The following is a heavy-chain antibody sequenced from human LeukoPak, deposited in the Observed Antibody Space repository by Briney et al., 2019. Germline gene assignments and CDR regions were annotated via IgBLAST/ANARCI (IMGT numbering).Heavy chain of an antibody. CDR2: INHSGST. J-gene: IGHJ4*02. Sequence: SETLSLTCAVYGGSFSGYYWSWIRQPPGKGLEWIGEINHSGSTNYNPSLKSRVTISVDTSKNQFSLKLSSVTAADTAVYYCARTAVDYYGSGSYGRPFDYWGQGTLVTVSS. CDR1: GGSFSGYY. CDR3: ARTAVDYYGSGSYGRPFDY. V-gene: IGHV4-34*01. D-gene: IGHD3-10*01.